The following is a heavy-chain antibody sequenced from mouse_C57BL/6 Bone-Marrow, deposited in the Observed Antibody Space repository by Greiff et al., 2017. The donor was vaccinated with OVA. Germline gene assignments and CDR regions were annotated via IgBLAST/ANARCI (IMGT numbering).Heavy chain of an antibody. CDR1: GYTFTDYY. Sequence: EVQLQQSGPELVKPGASVKISCKASGYTFTDYYMNWVKQSHGKSLEWIGDINPNNGGTSYNQKFKGKATLTVDKSSSTAYMELRSLTSEDSAVYYCARLWSWFAYWGQGTLVTVSA. J-gene: IGHJ3*01. CDR3: ARLWSWFAY. V-gene: IGHV1-26*01. CDR2: INPNNGGT. D-gene: IGHD6-1*01.